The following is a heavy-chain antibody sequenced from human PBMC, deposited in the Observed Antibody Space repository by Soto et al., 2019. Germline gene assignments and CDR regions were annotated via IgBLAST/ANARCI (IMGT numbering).Heavy chain of an antibody. J-gene: IGHJ4*02. CDR1: GFTFDDYA. CDR3: AKGFDVVVVAASCDY. CDR2: ISWNSGSI. Sequence: GGSLRLSCAASGFTFDDYAMHWVRQAPGKGLEWVSGISWNSGSIGYADSVKGRFTISRDNAKNSLYLQMNSLRAEDTALYYCAKGFDVVVVAASCDYWGQGTLVTVSS. V-gene: IGHV3-9*01. D-gene: IGHD2-15*01.